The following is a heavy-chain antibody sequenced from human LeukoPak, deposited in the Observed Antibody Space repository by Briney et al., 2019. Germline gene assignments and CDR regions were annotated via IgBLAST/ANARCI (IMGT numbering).Heavy chain of an antibody. CDR2: IGNNGGGI. V-gene: IGHV3-23*01. CDR1: GFTFTSYT. Sequence: GGSLRLSCAASGFTFTSYTMYWVRQAPGKGLEWFSIIGNNGGGIHYADSVRGRFTISRDNSKNTLYLQMTNLRVDDTALYYCAIDPNWETHNWGQGVLVTVSS. J-gene: IGHJ4*02. D-gene: IGHD7-27*01. CDR3: AIDPNWETHN.